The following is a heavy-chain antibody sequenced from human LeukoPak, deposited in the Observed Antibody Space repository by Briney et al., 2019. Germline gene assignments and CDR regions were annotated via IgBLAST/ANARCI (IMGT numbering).Heavy chain of an antibody. CDR2: IYSGGYT. D-gene: IGHD3-22*01. V-gene: IGHV3-53*01. J-gene: IGHJ4*02. CDR1: GFNVSSNY. Sequence: PGGSLRLSCAASGFNVSSNYMSWVRQAPGKGLEWVSVIYSGGYTYYADSVKGRFTIPRDNSKNTLYFQMNSLRAEDTAVYYCARARNGYPFHWGQGTLVTVSS. CDR3: ARARNGYPFH.